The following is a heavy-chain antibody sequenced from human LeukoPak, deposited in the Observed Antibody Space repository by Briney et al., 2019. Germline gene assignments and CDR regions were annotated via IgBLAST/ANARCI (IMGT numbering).Heavy chain of an antibody. J-gene: IGHJ4*02. V-gene: IGHV3-13*01. CDR3: ARDGDYYDSSGPFDY. Sequence: GGSLRLSCAASGFTFTNYGMHWVRQAIGKGLEWVSGIGTAGDTYYPGSVKGRFTISRENAKNSMYLQMNSLRAGDTAVYYCARDGDYYDSSGPFDYWGQGTLVTVSS. CDR1: GFTFTNYG. CDR2: IGTAGDT. D-gene: IGHD3-22*01.